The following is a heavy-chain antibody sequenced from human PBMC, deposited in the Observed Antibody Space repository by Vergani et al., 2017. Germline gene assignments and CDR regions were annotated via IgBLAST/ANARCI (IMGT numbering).Heavy chain of an antibody. Sequence: QVQLVQSGAEVKKPGASVMVSCKASGYIFTSHGISWVRQAPGQGLEWMGWISAYNGNTNYAQKLQGRVTMTTETTTSTANMELRSLISDDTAVYYCARVKYYDSSGYYSVRHYFDYWGQGTLVTVSS. CDR1: GYIFTSHG. CDR3: ARVKYYDSSGYYSVRHYFDY. CDR2: ISAYNGNT. V-gene: IGHV1-18*04. D-gene: IGHD3-22*01. J-gene: IGHJ4*02.